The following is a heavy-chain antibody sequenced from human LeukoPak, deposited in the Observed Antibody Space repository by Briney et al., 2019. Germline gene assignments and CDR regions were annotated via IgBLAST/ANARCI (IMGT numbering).Heavy chain of an antibody. V-gene: IGHV1-3*01. CDR3: ARGEGTYGLLWFGELLGY. Sequence: ASVKVSCKASGYTFTSYAIHWVRQDPGQRLEWMGWINAGNGNTKYSQKFQGRVTITRDTSASTAYMELSSLRSEDTAVYYCARGEGTYGLLWFGELLGYWGQGALVTVSS. CDR1: GYTFTSYA. J-gene: IGHJ4*02. CDR2: INAGNGNT. D-gene: IGHD3-10*01.